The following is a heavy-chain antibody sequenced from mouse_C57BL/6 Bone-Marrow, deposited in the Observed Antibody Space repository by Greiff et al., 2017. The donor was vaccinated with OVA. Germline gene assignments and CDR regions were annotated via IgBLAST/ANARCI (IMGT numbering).Heavy chain of an antibody. CDR3: AREGDGSSLTWFAY. CDR1: GYTFTSYW. J-gene: IGHJ3*01. CDR2: LYPSDSET. D-gene: IGHD1-1*01. Sequence: VQLQQPGAELVRPGSSVKLSCKASGYTFTSYWMDWVKQRPGQGLEWIGNLYPSDSETHYNQKFKDKATLTVDKSSSTAYMQLSSLTSEDSAVYYCAREGDGSSLTWFAYWGQGTLVTVSA. V-gene: IGHV1-61*01.